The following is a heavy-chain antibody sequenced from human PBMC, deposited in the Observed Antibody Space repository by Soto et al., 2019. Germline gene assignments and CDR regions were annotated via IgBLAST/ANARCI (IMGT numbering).Heavy chain of an antibody. V-gene: IGHV3-30-3*01. D-gene: IGHD1-26*01. CDR2: ISFDGTYK. Sequence: GGSLRLSCTASGFTFSNYAMHWVRQAPGKGLEWVAVISFDGTYKYYADAVKGRLTISRDMSKNTLYLQMNSLRADDTAIYYCARDFKFHGVGADAPLDYWGQGTLVTVSS. J-gene: IGHJ4*02. CDR1: GFTFSNYA. CDR3: ARDFKFHGVGADAPLDY.